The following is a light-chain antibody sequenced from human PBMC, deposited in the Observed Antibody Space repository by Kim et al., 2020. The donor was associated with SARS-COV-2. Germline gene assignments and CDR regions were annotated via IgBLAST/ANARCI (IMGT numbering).Light chain of an antibody. CDR3: QVWDNNTWV. CDR2: QDS. J-gene: IGLJ3*02. Sequence: SYELTQPLSVSVALGQTASITCWGDNMGSKHVRWYQQKPGQSPVLVIYQDSNRPAEIPERFSGSNSGNTATLTVSRAQAGDEADYYCQVWDNNTWVFGAGTQLTVL. V-gene: IGLV3-9*01. CDR1: NMGSKH.